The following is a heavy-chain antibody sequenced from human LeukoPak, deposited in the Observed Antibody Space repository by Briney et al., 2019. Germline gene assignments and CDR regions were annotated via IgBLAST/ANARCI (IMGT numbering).Heavy chain of an antibody. Sequence: GGSLRLSCAASGFTFSSYAMSWVRQAPGKGLEWVSTISTGGGSTYYADSVKDRFTISRDNSENTLYLLMNSLRAEDTAMYYCAKDATGYSSGGGYFDYWGQGVLVTVSS. D-gene: IGHD6-19*01. CDR2: ISTGGGST. CDR3: AKDATGYSSGGGYFDY. J-gene: IGHJ4*02. CDR1: GFTFSSYA. V-gene: IGHV3-23*01.